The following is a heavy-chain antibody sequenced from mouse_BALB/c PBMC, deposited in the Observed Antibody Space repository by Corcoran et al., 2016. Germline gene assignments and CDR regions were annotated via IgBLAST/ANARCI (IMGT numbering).Heavy chain of an antibody. CDR2: IFPGSGNT. CDR1: GYSFTSYY. J-gene: IGHJ2*01. CDR3: AREVPGGYPFDY. V-gene: IGHV1-66*01. Sequence: QVQLQQSGPELVKPGASVKISCKASGYSFTSYYIHWVKQRPGQGLEWIGWIFPGSGNTKYNEKFKGKATLTADTSSSTAYMQLSSLTSEDSAVYYCAREVPGGYPFDYWGQGTTLTVSS. D-gene: IGHD2-2*01.